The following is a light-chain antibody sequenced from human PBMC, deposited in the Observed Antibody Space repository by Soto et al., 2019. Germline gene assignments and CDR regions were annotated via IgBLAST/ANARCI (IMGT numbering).Light chain of an antibody. Sequence: IQLTQSPSFLYASVGDIVTITCRASQAISSYLAWYQQKPGKAPKLLIYAASTLQSGVPSRFSGSGSGTEFTLTISSLQPEDFAAYYCHHPTWTFGQGTKVDIK. CDR1: QAISSY. CDR3: HHPTWT. CDR2: AAS. J-gene: IGKJ1*01. V-gene: IGKV1-9*01.